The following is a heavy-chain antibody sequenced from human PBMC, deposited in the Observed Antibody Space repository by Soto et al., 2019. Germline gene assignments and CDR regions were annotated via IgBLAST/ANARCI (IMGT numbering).Heavy chain of an antibody. Sequence: GEPLRICCKGSGYSFTIYCISLVLQMPGKGLEWMGRIDPSDSYTNYSPSFQGHVTISADKSISTAYLQWSSLKASDTAMYYCSRQPEVTIGGAFDIWGQGTMVTVSS. D-gene: IGHD2-2*01. V-gene: IGHV5-10-1*01. J-gene: IGHJ3*02. CDR3: SRQPEVTIGGAFDI. CDR2: IDPSDSYT. CDR1: GYSFTIYC.